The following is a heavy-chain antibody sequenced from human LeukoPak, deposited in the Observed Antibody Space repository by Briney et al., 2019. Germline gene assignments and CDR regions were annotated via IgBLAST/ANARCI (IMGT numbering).Heavy chain of an antibody. D-gene: IGHD6-13*01. V-gene: IGHV1-69*13. Sequence: ASVKVSCKASGGSFSSYAISRVRQAPGQGLEWMGGIMPVFGTAKYAEKFQGRVTITADDSTDTAYMDLSSLRSDDTAVYYCARGSASNWPVDIWGQGTLVIVSS. J-gene: IGHJ4*02. CDR2: IMPVFGTA. CDR1: GGSFSSYA. CDR3: ARGSASNWPVDI.